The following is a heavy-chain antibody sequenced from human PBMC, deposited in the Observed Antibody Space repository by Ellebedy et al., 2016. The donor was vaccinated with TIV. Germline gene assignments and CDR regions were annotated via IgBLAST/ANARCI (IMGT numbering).Heavy chain of an antibody. V-gene: IGHV5-51*01. J-gene: IGHJ6*02. Sequence: ASVKVSCKGSGYSFTSYWIGWVRQMPGKGLEWMGIIYPGDSDTRYGPSFQGQVTISADKSINTAYLQWSSLKASDSGIYFCARPSTSRNYYSGMDVWGQGTTVTVSS. D-gene: IGHD2-2*01. CDR2: IYPGDSDT. CDR3: ARPSTSRNYYSGMDV. CDR1: GYSFTSYW.